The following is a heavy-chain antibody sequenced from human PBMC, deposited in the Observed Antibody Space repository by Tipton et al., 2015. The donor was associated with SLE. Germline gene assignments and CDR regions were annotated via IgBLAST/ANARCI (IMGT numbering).Heavy chain of an antibody. J-gene: IGHJ4*02. CDR2: IYYSGST. CDR1: GGSISSYY. D-gene: IGHD3-22*01. V-gene: IGHV4-59*01. Sequence: TLSLTCTVSGGSISSYYWSWIRQPPGKGLEWIGYIYYSGSTNDNPSLKSRVTISVDTSKNQFSLKLSSVTAADTAVYYCARDRGYYDGWGQGTLVTVSS. CDR3: ARDRGYYDG.